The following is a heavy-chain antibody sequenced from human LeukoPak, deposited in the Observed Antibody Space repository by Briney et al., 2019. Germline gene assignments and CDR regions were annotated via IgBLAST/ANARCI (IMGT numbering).Heavy chain of an antibody. CDR1: GFTFSTYW. Sequence: RGSLRLSCAASGFTFSTYWMDWVRQAPGKGLEWVANVKQDGSRKYYMDSVKGRLTISRDNARNSLYLEMNSLRVEDTAVYYCAKGFNSDWYFFDYWGQGTLVTVSS. D-gene: IGHD6-19*01. V-gene: IGHV3-7*02. CDR2: VKQDGSRK. J-gene: IGHJ4*02. CDR3: AKGFNSDWYFFDY.